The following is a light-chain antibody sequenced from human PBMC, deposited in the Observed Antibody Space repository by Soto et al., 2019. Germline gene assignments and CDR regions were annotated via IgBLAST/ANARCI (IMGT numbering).Light chain of an antibody. CDR2: RNN. V-gene: IGLV1-47*01. J-gene: IGLJ7*01. Sequence: QYVLTQPPSASGTPGQRVTISCSGSSSNIGSNYVYWYQQLPGTAPKLLIYRNNQRPSGVPDRFSGSKSGTSASLAISGLRSEDEADYYCAAWDDSLRGPVFGGGTQLTVL. CDR1: SSNIGSNY. CDR3: AAWDDSLRGPV.